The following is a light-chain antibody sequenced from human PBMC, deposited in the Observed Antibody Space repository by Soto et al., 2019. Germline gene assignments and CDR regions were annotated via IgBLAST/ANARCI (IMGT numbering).Light chain of an antibody. CDR1: QSVGNN. CDR2: DTS. CDR3: QQYTKWPPNT. V-gene: IGKV3-15*01. Sequence: EMVMTQSPATLSVSPGEGATLSCRASQSVGNNLARYQQKPGQAPRLLIYDTSTRATGIPTRFSGSGSGTDFTLTISSLQSEDFAVYYCQQYTKWPPNTFGQGTKLEIK. J-gene: IGKJ2*01.